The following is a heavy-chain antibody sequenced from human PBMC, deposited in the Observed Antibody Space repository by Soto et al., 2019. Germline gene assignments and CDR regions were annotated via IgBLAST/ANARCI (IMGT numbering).Heavy chain of an antibody. CDR1: GFSISTYA. CDR3: AKDRGSCLVIVLDP. D-gene: IGHD6-19*01. Sequence: PGGSLRLSCAASGFSISTYAMNWVRQAPGKGLEWVSGISGSGDSRYCADSVNGRFTISRDNSKNMLFLQMNSLRADDTAIYYCAKDRGSCLVIVLDPWGQGTLVTVSS. CDR2: ISGSGDSR. J-gene: IGHJ5*02. V-gene: IGHV3-23*01.